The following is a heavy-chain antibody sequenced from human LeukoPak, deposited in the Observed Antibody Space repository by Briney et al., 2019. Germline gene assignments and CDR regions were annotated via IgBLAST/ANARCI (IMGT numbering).Heavy chain of an antibody. J-gene: IGHJ6*03. Sequence: GGSLRLSCAASGFTFSSYAMSWVRQAPGKGLEWVSAISGSGGSTYYADSGKGRFTIYRDNSKNTLYLQMTSLRAEDTAVYYCAKVCGTTSRPPPLAYYYYYYYMDVWGKGTTVTVSS. V-gene: IGHV3-23*01. CDR1: GFTFSSYA. D-gene: IGHD3-3*02. CDR3: AKVCGTTSRPPPLAYYYYYYYMDV. CDR2: ISGSGGST.